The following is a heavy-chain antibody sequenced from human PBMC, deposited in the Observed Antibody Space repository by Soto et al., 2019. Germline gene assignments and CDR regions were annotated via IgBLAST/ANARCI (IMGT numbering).Heavy chain of an antibody. Sequence: QVQLVQSGAEVKKPGASVKVSCKASGYTFTSYYMHWVRQAPGQGLEWMGIINPSGGSTSYAQKFQGRVTMTRDTSTSTVYMELSSLTAEDTAVYYCARVDYYGSGSYPYGMDVCGQGATVTVSS. CDR2: INPSGGST. CDR1: GYTFTSYY. CDR3: ARVDYYGSGSYPYGMDV. J-gene: IGHJ6*02. D-gene: IGHD3-10*01. V-gene: IGHV1-46*01.